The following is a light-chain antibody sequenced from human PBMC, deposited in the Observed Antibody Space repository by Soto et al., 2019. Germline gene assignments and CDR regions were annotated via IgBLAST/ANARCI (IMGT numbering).Light chain of an antibody. CDR1: QSVTSTY. V-gene: IGKV3-20*01. CDR3: HHYDTLVA. J-gene: IGKJ5*01. CDR2: GPS. Sequence: EIVLTQSPGTLSLSPGERATLSCRASQSVTSTYLAWYQQKPGQAPRLLIYGPSTRATGISNRFSGSGSGTDFTLIINRLEPDDFAVYYCHHYDTLVAFGQGTRLEIK.